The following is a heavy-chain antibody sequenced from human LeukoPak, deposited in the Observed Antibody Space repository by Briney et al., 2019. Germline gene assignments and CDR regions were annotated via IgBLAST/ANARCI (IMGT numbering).Heavy chain of an antibody. CDR1: GFTFSTYW. D-gene: IGHD6-13*01. CDR3: AKDGMSLDSSWFDF. CDR2: INSDGSST. J-gene: IGHJ4*02. V-gene: IGHV3-74*01. Sequence: GGSLRLSCAASGFTFSTYWMHWVRQAPGKGLVWVSNINSDGSSTNYADSVKGRFTISRDNSKNTLYLQMNSLGAEDTAVYYCAKDGMSLDSSWFDFWGQGTLVTVSS.